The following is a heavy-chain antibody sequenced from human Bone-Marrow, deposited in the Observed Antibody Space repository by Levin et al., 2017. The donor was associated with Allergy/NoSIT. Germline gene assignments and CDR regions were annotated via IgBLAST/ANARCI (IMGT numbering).Heavy chain of an antibody. D-gene: IGHD6-19*01. Sequence: GGSLRLSCAASGFTFSSYSLIWVRQAPGKGLEWVSSITSSSSSIYYAASVKGRFTISRDSAKNSLYLQMNSMRAEDTAVYYCESDDSRWSRPYWYFDLWGRGTLVTVSS. CDR2: ITSSSSSI. J-gene: IGHJ2*01. CDR1: GFTFSSYS. CDR3: ESDDSRWSRPYWYFDL. V-gene: IGHV3-21*01.